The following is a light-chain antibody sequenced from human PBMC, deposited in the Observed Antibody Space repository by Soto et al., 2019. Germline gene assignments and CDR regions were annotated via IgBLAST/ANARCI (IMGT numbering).Light chain of an antibody. Sequence: EIVLTQSPGNLSLSPGERATLSCRASQSVTSNKLAWYQQKPGQAPRLLIYDASGRTTGSPDRFSGSGSGADFTLTISRLEPEDFAVYYCQQYGSSPITFGQGTKVDIK. V-gene: IGKV3-20*01. CDR1: QSVTSNK. CDR3: QQYGSSPIT. J-gene: IGKJ1*01. CDR2: DAS.